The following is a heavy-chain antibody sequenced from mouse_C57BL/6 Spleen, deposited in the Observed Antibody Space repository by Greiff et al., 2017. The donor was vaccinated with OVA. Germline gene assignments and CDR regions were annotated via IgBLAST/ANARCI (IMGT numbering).Heavy chain of an antibody. J-gene: IGHJ4*01. CDR3: SRGYYDDPYAMDY. D-gene: IGHD2-13*01. V-gene: IGHV3-1*01. CDR2: ISYSGST. CDR1: GYSITSGYD. Sequence: EVQGVESGPGMVKPSQSLSLTCTVTGYSITSGYDWHWIRHFPGNKLEWMGYISYSGSTNYNPSLKSRISLTHDTSKNHFFLKLNSVTTEDTATYYCSRGYYDDPYAMDYWGQGTSVTVSS.